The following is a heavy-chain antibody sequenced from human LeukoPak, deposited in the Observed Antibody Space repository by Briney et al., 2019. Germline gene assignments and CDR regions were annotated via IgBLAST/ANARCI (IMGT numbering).Heavy chain of an antibody. V-gene: IGHV3-30*03. Sequence: GGSLRLSCAASGLTFSSHWMHWVRQAPGKGLEWVAVISYDGSNKYYADSVKGRFTISRDSSKNTLYLQMNSLRAEDTAVYYCAIGDGLGELSSSFNYWGQGTLVTVSS. CDR2: ISYDGSNK. D-gene: IGHD3-16*02. CDR1: GLTFSSHW. J-gene: IGHJ4*02. CDR3: AIGDGLGELSSSFNY.